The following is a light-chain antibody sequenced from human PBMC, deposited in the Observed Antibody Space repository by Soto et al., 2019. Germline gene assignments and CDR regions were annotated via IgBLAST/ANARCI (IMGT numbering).Light chain of an antibody. CDR2: DAS. Sequence: DIQMTQSPSTLSASVGDGVTITCRASQNISVWLAWYQQRPGKAPKFLIYDASNLETGVSSRFSGSGSGTEFTLTIRSLQPDDFATYYCQQYGTSLYTFGQGTKLEIK. CDR1: QNISVW. V-gene: IGKV1-5*01. J-gene: IGKJ2*01. CDR3: QQYGTSLYT.